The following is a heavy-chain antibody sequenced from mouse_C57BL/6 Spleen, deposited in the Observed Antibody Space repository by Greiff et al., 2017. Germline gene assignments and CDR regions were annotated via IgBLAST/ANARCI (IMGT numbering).Heavy chain of an antibody. D-gene: IGHD2-5*01. CDR2: ILPAGGST. CDR3: ARNPSDCSSKYSFDY. J-gene: IGHJ2*01. CDR1: GYTFTGYW. Sequence: VQLQQSGAELMKPGASVKLSCKATGYTFTGYWIEWVKQRPGHGLEWIGEILPAGGSTNYNEKFKGKATFTADTSSNTAYMQLSSLTTEDSAIYDGARNPSDCSSKYSFDYWGQGTTLTVSA. V-gene: IGHV1-9*01.